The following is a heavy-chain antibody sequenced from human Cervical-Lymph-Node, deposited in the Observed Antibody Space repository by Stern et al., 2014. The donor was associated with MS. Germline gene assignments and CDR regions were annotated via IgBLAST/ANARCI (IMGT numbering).Heavy chain of an antibody. J-gene: IGHJ4*02. Sequence: VQLGQSGPEVKRPGESLKISCQASGYTFTSYWIGWVRQMPGKGLEWIAIIFPGGSDIRYSPSFQGQVTISADKSSSTAYLQWNNLKASDTAIYYCARQRYFDYWGQGTLVTVS. CDR2: IFPGGSDI. CDR3: ARQRYFDY. V-gene: IGHV5-51*01. CDR1: GYTFTSYW.